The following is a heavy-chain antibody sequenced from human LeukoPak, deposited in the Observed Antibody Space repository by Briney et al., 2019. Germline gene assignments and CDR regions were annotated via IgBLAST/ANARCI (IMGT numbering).Heavy chain of an antibody. V-gene: IGHV3-23*01. CDR2: ISGSGGDT. D-gene: IGHD1-26*01. J-gene: IGHJ4*02. CDR1: KFNFNNYG. Sequence: GGSLRLSCATSKFNFNNYGLTWVRQAPGKGLEWVSSISGSGGDTQYAASVQGRFTISRDNAKNTLYLQMNSLRVEDTAVYYCAREWSGSPAYWGQGTLVTVSS. CDR3: AREWSGSPAY.